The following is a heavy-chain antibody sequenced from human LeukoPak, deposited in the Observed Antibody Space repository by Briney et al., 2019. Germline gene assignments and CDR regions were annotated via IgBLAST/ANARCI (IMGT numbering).Heavy chain of an antibody. Sequence: SETLSLTCTVSGGSISGSGYYWGWIRQPPGKGLEWIGSMYYSGSTYYNPSLKSRVTISVDRSKDQFSLKLTSVTAADTAVYYCARWFDPWGQGTQVTVSS. V-gene: IGHV4-39*07. CDR1: GGSISGSGYY. CDR2: MYYSGST. CDR3: ARWFDP. J-gene: IGHJ5*02.